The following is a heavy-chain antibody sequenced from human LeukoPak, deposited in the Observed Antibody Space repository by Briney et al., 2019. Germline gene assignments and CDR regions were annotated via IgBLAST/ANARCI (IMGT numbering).Heavy chain of an antibody. Sequence: GASVKVSCKASGYTFTGYYMHWVRQAPGQGLEWMGWINPNSGGTNYAQKFQGRVTMTRDTSISTAYMELSRLRSDDTAVYYCAREPVDTAVVTTLDGNYWGQGTLVTVSS. D-gene: IGHD5-18*01. J-gene: IGHJ4*02. CDR1: GYTFTGYY. CDR2: INPNSGGT. CDR3: AREPVDTAVVTTLDGNY. V-gene: IGHV1-2*02.